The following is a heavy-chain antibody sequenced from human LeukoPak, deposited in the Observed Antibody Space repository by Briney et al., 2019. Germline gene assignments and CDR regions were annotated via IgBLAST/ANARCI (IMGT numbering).Heavy chain of an antibody. V-gene: IGHV3-30*18. J-gene: IGHJ3*02. CDR3: AKYRAGAATMTLTMAMGDAFDI. CDR1: GFTFSSYG. D-gene: IGHD1-26*01. Sequence: GGSLRLSCAASGFTFSSYGMHWVRQAPGKGLEGVAVISYDGSNKYYADSVKGRFTISRDNSKNTLYLQMNSLRAEDTAVYYCAKYRAGAATMTLTMAMGDAFDIWGQGTMVTVSS. CDR2: ISYDGSNK.